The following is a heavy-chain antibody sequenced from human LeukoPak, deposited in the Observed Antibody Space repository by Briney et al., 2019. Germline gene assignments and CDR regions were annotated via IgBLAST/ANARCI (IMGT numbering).Heavy chain of an antibody. CDR1: GYTFTGYY. V-gene: IGHV1-2*02. J-gene: IGHJ3*02. CDR2: INPNSGGT. D-gene: IGHD1-26*01. Sequence: ASVKVSCKASGYTFTGYYMHWVRQAPGQGLEWMGWINPNSGGTNYAQKFQGRVTMTRDMSTSTVYMELSSLRSEDTAVYYCASPSIVGASDDFDIWGQGTMVTVSS. CDR3: ASPSIVGASDDFDI.